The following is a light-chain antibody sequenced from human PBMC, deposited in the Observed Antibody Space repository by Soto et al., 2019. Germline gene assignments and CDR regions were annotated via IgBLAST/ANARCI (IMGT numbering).Light chain of an antibody. CDR1: QSVSSN. V-gene: IGKV3-15*01. CDR3: QQYNNCPPLT. J-gene: IGKJ4*01. Sequence: EIVMTQSPATLSVSPGERATLSCRASQSVSSNLAWYQQNPGQAPRLLIYGASTRATGIPARFSGSGSGTEFTLTISSLQSEDFAGYYCQQYNNCPPLTFGGGTKVEIK. CDR2: GAS.